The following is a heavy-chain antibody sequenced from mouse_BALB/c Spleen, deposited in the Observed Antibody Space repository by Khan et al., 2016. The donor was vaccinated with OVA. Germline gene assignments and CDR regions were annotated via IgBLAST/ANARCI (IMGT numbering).Heavy chain of an antibody. CDR1: GYTFTDYY. J-gene: IGHJ3*01. CDR3: ARRNYFGYTVAY. CDR2: ISPGSGDT. Sequence: VQLQESGAELARPGASVKLSCKASGYTFTDYYINWVKQRTGQGLEWIGEISPGSGDTYYHERFKGKATLTADKSSSTAYMQLSSLTAEASAVYFCARRNYFGYTVAYWGQGTLVTVSA. V-gene: IGHV1-77*01. D-gene: IGHD1-2*01.